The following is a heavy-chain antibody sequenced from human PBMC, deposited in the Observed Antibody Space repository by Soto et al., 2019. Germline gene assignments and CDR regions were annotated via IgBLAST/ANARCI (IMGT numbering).Heavy chain of an antibody. CDR1: GGSISGEYYQ. D-gene: IGHD2-21*02. V-gene: IGHV4-30-4*01. J-gene: IGHJ6*02. Sequence: QVQLQESGPGLVRPSQTLSLTCTVSGGSISGEYYQWTWIRQAPGKGLEWVGYIHYSGRVQYNPPLQSRLTMSVDTSKNLFSLNLSSVTAADTAVYFCVREDDGGDRDYYGLDVWGQGTTVTVSS. CDR3: VREDDGGDRDYYGLDV. CDR2: IHYSGRV.